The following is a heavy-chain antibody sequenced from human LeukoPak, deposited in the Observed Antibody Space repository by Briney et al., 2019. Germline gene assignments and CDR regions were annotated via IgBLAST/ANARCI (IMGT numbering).Heavy chain of an antibody. CDR2: FDPEDAER. V-gene: IGHV1-24*01. J-gene: IGHJ6*02. CDR3: ATTAGTDNYNGVDV. Sequence: ASVKLSCKVSGYSLTELSIHWVRQAPGKGLEWMGGFDPEDAERVYAQKLQGRVTMTEDTSTDTAYMELSRLRSEDTAVYYCATTAGTDNYNGVDVWGQGTTVTVSS. D-gene: IGHD5-24*01. CDR1: GYSLTELS.